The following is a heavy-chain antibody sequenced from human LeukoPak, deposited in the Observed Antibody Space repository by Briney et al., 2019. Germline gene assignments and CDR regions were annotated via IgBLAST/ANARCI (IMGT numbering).Heavy chain of an antibody. Sequence: TSETLSLTCTVSGGSISSYYWSWIRQPPGKGLEWIGYIYYSGSTNYNPSLKSRVTISVDTSKNQFSLKLSSVTAADTAVYYCARCYGGNSCYFDYWGQGTLVTVSS. D-gene: IGHD4-23*01. CDR3: ARCYGGNSCYFDY. J-gene: IGHJ4*02. CDR2: IYYSGST. V-gene: IGHV4-59*01. CDR1: GGSISSYY.